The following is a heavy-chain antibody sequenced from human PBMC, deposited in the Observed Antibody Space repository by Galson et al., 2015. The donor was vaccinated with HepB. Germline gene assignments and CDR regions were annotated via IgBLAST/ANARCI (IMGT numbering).Heavy chain of an antibody. CDR2: INPNSGGT. V-gene: IGHV1-2*06. Sequence: SVKVSCKASGYTFTGYYMHWVRQAPGQGLEWMGRINPNSGGTNYAQKFQGRVTMTRDTPISTAYMELSRLRSDDTAVYYCARELGATAYGAFDIWGQGTMVTVSS. D-gene: IGHD1-26*01. J-gene: IGHJ3*02. CDR1: GYTFTGYY. CDR3: ARELGATAYGAFDI.